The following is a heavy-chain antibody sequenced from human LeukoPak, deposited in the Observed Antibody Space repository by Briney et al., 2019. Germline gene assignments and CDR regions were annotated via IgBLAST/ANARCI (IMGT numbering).Heavy chain of an antibody. J-gene: IGHJ4*02. Sequence: ASVTVSLKGSVYTLSELCMHWVGRGPGQGPEGMGGLGPEDGEAIYAQKFQGRVTMTEDTSTDTAYTELSSLRSEDTAGYYCAPFGPAIPRASYSGEGDPVTASS. CDR1: VYTLSELC. CDR3: APFGPAIPRASY. V-gene: IGHV1-24*01. D-gene: IGHD2-2*02. CDR2: LGPEDGEA.